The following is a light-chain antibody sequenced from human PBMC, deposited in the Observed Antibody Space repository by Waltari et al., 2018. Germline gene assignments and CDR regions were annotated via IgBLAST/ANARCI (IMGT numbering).Light chain of an antibody. CDR1: QNLSSNF. CDR3: QQYGTSPYT. CDR2: GAA. J-gene: IGKJ2*01. V-gene: IGKV3-20*01. Sequence: VLTQSQRTLSLSPGGKASHSCKASQNLSSNFLAWYRQRPGQPPGLLIHGAAKRAAGIPDTFSGSGSGTDFTLTISRLEAEDSAVYYCQQYGTSPYTFGQGTKVEIK.